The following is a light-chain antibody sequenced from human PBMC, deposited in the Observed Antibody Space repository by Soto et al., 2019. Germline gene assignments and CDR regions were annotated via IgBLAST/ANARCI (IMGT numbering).Light chain of an antibody. CDR3: QHYNSYGT. CDR1: QNIDRW. J-gene: IGKJ1*01. CDR2: HAS. V-gene: IGKV1-5*01. Sequence: DIPLTQSPSTLPASLVEPVTIXFRASQNIDRWVAWYQQKSGKAPKILIYHASSLETGVPSRFSGSGSGTEFTLTISSVQPDDFASYYCQHYNSYGTFGQGTKVDIK.